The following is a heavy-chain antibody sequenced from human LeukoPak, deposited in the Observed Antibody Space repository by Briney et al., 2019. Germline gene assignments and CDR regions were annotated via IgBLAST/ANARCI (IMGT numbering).Heavy chain of an antibody. CDR1: GGSISSYY. CDR2: IYYSGST. V-gene: IGHV4-59*01. D-gene: IGHD6-19*01. J-gene: IGHJ3*02. CDR3: AREFRYSSGWYENDAFDI. Sequence: PSETLSLTCNVSGGSISSYYWSWIRQPPGKGLEWIGYIYYSGSTNYNPSLKSRVTISVDTSKNQFSLKLSSVTAADTAVYYCAREFRYSSGWYENDAFDIWGQGTMVTVSS.